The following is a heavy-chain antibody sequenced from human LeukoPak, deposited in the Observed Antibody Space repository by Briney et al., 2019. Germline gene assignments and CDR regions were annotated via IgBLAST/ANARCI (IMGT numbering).Heavy chain of an antibody. J-gene: IGHJ4*02. CDR3: AKADYGDYAFDY. Sequence: PGGSLRLSCAASGSTFSSYAMNWVRQAPGKGLEWVSNITDSGGSTYYADSVKGRFTISRDNSKNTLYLQMNSLRAEDTAVYYCAKADYGDYAFDYWGQGTLVTVSS. CDR2: ITDSGGST. V-gene: IGHV3-23*01. CDR1: GSTFSSYA. D-gene: IGHD4-17*01.